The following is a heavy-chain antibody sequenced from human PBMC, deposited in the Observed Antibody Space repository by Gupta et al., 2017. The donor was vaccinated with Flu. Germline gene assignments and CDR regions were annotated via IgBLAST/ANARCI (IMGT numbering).Heavy chain of an antibody. Sequence: YGISWVRQAPGQGLEWMGGIIPIFGTANYAQKFQGRVTITADKSTSTAYMELSSLRSEDTAVYYCAIHRIAVAGHFDYWGQGTLVTVSS. CDR2: IIPIFGTA. V-gene: IGHV1-69*06. D-gene: IGHD6-19*01. CDR3: AIHRIAVAGHFDY. J-gene: IGHJ4*02. CDR1: YG.